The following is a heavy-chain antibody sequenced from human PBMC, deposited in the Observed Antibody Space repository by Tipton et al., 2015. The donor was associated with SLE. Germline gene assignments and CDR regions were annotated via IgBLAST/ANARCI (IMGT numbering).Heavy chain of an antibody. D-gene: IGHD6-13*01. V-gene: IGHV4-39*07. CDR3: ARGPGITAPPN. CDR1: GGSISSSRYY. Sequence: TLSLTCTVSGGSISSSRYYWGWIRQPPGKGLEWIGSIYYSGSTYYNPSLKSRVTISVDTSKNQFSLKLTSVTAADTAVYYCARGPGITAPPNWGQGTMVTVSS. J-gene: IGHJ3*01. CDR2: IYYSGST.